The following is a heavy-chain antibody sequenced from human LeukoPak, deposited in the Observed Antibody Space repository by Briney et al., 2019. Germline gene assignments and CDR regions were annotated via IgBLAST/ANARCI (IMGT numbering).Heavy chain of an antibody. V-gene: IGHV4-4*07. CDR1: GGSISSYY. Sequence: SETLSLTCTVSGGSISSYYWSWIRQPPGKGLEWIGRIYTSGSTNYNPSLKSRVTMSVDTSKNQFSLKLSSVTAADTAVYYCARDYYYDSSGYLGSIGAFDIWGQGTMVTVSS. CDR3: ARDYYYDSSGYLGSIGAFDI. CDR2: IYTSGST. J-gene: IGHJ3*02. D-gene: IGHD3-22*01.